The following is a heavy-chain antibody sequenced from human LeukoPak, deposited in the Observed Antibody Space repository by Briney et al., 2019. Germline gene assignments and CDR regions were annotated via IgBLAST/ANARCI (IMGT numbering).Heavy chain of an antibody. D-gene: IGHD3-22*01. CDR3: ARESSGDALDI. V-gene: IGHV3-64*01. CDR2: ISSNGGSR. J-gene: IGHJ3*02. Sequence: GGSLRLSCAASGFTFSSYAMHWVRQAPGKGLEYVSAISSNGGSRYYANSVKGRLTISRGNSKNTRYLQMGSLRDEDMAVYYCARESSGDALDIWGQGTMVTVSS. CDR1: GFTFSSYA.